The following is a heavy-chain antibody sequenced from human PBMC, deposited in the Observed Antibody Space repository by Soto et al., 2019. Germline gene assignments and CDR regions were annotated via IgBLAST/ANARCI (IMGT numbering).Heavy chain of an antibody. J-gene: IGHJ5*02. CDR3: AKDGQWLRSYNWFDP. CDR2: ISGSGGST. V-gene: IGHV3-23*01. Sequence: EVQLLESGGRLVQPGGSLRLSCAASGFTFSSYAMSWVRQAPGKGLEWVSAISGSGGSTYYADSVKGRFTISRDNSKNTLYLQMNSLRAEDTAVYYCAKDGQWLRSYNWFDPWGQGTLVTVSS. CDR1: GFTFSSYA. D-gene: IGHD5-12*01.